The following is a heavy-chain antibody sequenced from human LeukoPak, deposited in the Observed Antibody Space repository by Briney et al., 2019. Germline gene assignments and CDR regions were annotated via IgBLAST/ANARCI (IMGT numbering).Heavy chain of an antibody. CDR1: GGSISSYY. CDR3: ARQSGGYDSINWFDP. Sequence: SETLSLICTVSGGSISSYYWSWIRQPPGKGLEWIGYIYYSGSTNYNPSLKSRVTISVDTSKNQFSLKLSSVTAADTAVYYCARQSGGYDSINWFDPWGQGTLVTVSS. V-gene: IGHV4-59*08. J-gene: IGHJ5*02. D-gene: IGHD5-12*01. CDR2: IYYSGST.